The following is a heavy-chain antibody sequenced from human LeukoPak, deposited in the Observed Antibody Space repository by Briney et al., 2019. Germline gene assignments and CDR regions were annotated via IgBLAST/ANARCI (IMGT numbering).Heavy chain of an antibody. CDR3: AREGSSSGRDYYGMGV. CDR2: ISSSGSTI. D-gene: IGHD6-13*01. CDR1: GFTFSDYY. Sequence: GGSLRLSCAASGFTFSDYYMSWIRQAPGKGLEWVSYISSSGSTIYYADSVKGRFTISRDNAKNSLYLQMNSLRAEDTAVYYCAREGSSSGRDYYGMGVWGQGTTVTVSS. V-gene: IGHV3-11*01. J-gene: IGHJ6*02.